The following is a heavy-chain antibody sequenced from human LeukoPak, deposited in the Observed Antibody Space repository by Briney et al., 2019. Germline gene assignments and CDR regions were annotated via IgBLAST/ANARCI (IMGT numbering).Heavy chain of an antibody. CDR3: AKNGPKGPFARYFDY. CDR2: MSGSGGST. Sequence: GGSLRLSCAASGFTFSSYAMSWVRQAPGKGLEWVSGMSGSGGSTYYADSVKGRFTISRDNSKNTLYLQMTSLRAEDTAVYYCAKNGPKGPFARYFDYWGQGTLITVSS. CDR1: GFTFSSYA. D-gene: IGHD2-8*01. J-gene: IGHJ4*02. V-gene: IGHV3-23*01.